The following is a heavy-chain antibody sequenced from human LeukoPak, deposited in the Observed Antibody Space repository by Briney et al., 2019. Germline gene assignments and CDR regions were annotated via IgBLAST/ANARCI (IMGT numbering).Heavy chain of an antibody. D-gene: IGHD1-7*01. V-gene: IGHV1-69*13. CDR3: ARGDISVTKHFDY. J-gene: IGHJ4*02. CDR1: GGTFSSYA. CDR2: IIPIFGTA. Sequence: ASVKVSCKASGGTFSSYAISWVRQAPGQGLEWMGGIIPIFGTANYAQKFQGRVTITADESTSTAYMELRSLRSDDTAVYYCARGDISVTKHFDYWGQGSLVTVSS.